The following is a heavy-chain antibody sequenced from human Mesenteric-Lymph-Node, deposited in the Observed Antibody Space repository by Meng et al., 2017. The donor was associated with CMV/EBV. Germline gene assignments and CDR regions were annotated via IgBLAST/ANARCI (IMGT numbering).Heavy chain of an antibody. D-gene: IGHD1-26*01. CDR2: ISGSGGST. Sequence: GESLKISCAASGFTFSSYAMSWVRQAPGKGLEWVSAISGSGGSTYYADSVKGRFTISRDNSKNTLYLQMNSLRAEDTAVYYCARDKGWAFDYWGQGTLVTVSS. V-gene: IGHV3-23*01. J-gene: IGHJ4*02. CDR1: GFTFSSYA. CDR3: ARDKGWAFDY.